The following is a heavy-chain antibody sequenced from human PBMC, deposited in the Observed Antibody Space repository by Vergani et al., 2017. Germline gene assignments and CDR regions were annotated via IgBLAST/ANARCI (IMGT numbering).Heavy chain of an antibody. Sequence: VQLLESGGGLVQPGGSLKLSCAASGFTFSGSAMHWVRQAPGKGLEWVAVISYDGSNKYYADSVKGRFTISRDNSKNTLYLQMNSLRAEDTAVYYCARDWGQDHYCSGGSCQYNWFDPWGQGTLVTVSS. J-gene: IGHJ5*02. D-gene: IGHD2-15*01. V-gene: IGHV3-30*01. CDR3: ARDWGQDHYCSGGSCQYNWFDP. CDR2: ISYDGSNK. CDR1: GFTFSGSA.